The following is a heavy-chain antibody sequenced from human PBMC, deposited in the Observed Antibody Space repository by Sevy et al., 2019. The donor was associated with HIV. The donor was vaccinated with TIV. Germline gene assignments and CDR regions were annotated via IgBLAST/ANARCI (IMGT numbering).Heavy chain of an antibody. V-gene: IGHV1-69*06. CDR2: IILIFGTA. CDR1: GGTFSSYA. J-gene: IGHJ6*03. Sequence: ASVKVSCKASGGTFSSYAISWVRQAPGQGLEWMGGIILIFGTANYAQKFQGRVTITADKSTSTAYMELSSLRSEDTAVYYCARADTAMVHGGYYYYMDVWGKGTTVTVSS. D-gene: IGHD5-18*01. CDR3: ARADTAMVHGGYYYYMDV.